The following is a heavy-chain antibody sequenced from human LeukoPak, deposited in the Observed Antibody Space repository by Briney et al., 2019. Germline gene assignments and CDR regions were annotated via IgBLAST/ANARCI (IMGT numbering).Heavy chain of an antibody. V-gene: IGHV3-23*01. J-gene: IGHJ4*02. D-gene: IGHD6-13*01. CDR2: ISGSGANT. CDR1: GFTCSTYS. Sequence: PGGSLRLSCAASGFTCSTYSRSWVRLAPGKGLEWVSGISGSGANTYYADSVKGRFTISRDNSKNTLYLQMNSLRAEDTAVFYCAKYPASGGYFDYWGQGTLVTVSS. CDR3: AKYPASGGYFDY.